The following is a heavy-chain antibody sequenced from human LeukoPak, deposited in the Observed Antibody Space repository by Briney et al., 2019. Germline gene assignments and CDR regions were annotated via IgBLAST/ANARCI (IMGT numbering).Heavy chain of an antibody. CDR3: ASGRPFDI. J-gene: IGHJ3*02. D-gene: IGHD1-14*01. V-gene: IGHV3-48*04. Sequence: GGSLRLSCAASGFMFSTYNMNWVRQAPGKGLEWVSYITSGNSTIYYADSVQGRFTISRDNAKNSLYLQMNSLRAEDTAVYYCASGRPFDIWGPGTLVTVSS. CDR1: GFMFSTYN. CDR2: ITSGNSTI.